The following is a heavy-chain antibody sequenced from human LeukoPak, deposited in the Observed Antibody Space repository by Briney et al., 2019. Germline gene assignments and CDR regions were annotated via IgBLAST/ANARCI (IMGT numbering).Heavy chain of an antibody. CDR2: IKQDGSEK. J-gene: IGHJ6*03. CDR3: ARDLRGEHHYYYYYMDV. V-gene: IGHV3-7*01. Sequence: AGGSLRLSCAASGFTFSSYWMSWVRQAPEKGLEWVANIKQDGSEKYYVDSVKGRFTISRDNAKNSLYLQMNSLRAEDTAVYYCARDLRGEHHYYYYYMDVWGKGTTVTVSS. CDR1: GFTFSSYW. D-gene: IGHD1/OR15-1a*01.